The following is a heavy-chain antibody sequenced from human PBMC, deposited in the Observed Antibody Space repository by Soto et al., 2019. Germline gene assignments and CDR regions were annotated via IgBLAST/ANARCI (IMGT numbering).Heavy chain of an antibody. CDR3: ARDSSYYDSSGYPYHFEY. Sequence: PGGSLRLSYAASGFTFSSYSMNWVRQAPGKGLEWVSSISSSSSYIYYADSVKGRFTISRDNAKNSLYLQMNSLRAEDTAVYYCARDSSYYDSSGYPYHFEYWSQGTLVTVSS. J-gene: IGHJ4*02. V-gene: IGHV3-21*01. D-gene: IGHD3-22*01. CDR1: GFTFSSYS. CDR2: ISSSSSYI.